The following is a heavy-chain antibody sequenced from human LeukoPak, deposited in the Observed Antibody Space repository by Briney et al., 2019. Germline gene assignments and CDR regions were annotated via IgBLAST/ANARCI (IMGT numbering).Heavy chain of an antibody. J-gene: IGHJ4*02. CDR3: GGYISGFYDY. Sequence: PGGSLRLSCAASGFTISIYAMSWVRLAPGKGLEWVSTINDGGGNTYYADSVRGRFTISRDNSAGTLFLQMNSLRAEDTAMYYCGGYISGFYDYWGQGTLVTVSS. CDR1: GFTISIYA. D-gene: IGHD6-19*01. CDR2: INDGGGNT. V-gene: IGHV3-23*01.